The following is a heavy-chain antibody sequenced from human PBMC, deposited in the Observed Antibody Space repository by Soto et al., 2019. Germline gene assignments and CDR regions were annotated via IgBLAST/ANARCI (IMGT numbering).Heavy chain of an antibody. D-gene: IGHD3-10*01. CDR2: MNPGSGDT. Sequence: ASAKLSCTTSGSSFTNKDVAWLRQANGQGLEWMGWMNPGSGDTGYAQKFQGRVTMTRDISIATAYMELSSLRSDDTAIYYCARMATYGSLNWFDPWGQGPVVTVSS. V-gene: IGHV1-8*01. CDR3: ARMATYGSLNWFDP. CDR1: GSSFTNKD. J-gene: IGHJ5*02.